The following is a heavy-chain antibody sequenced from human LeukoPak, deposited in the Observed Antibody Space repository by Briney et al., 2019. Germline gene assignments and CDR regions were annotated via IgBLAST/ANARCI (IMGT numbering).Heavy chain of an antibody. CDR1: GDSVSSNSVG. CDR2: TYYRSKWYN. Sequence: KTSQTLSLTCAISGDSVSSNSVGWHWIRQSPSRGLEWLGRTYYRSKWYNDYPISMKSRMTINPDTSKNQVSLQLNSVTPEDTAVYYCARSSSSSYDYWGQGTLVTVSS. V-gene: IGHV6-1*01. J-gene: IGHJ4*02. CDR3: ARSSSSSYDY. D-gene: IGHD6-6*01.